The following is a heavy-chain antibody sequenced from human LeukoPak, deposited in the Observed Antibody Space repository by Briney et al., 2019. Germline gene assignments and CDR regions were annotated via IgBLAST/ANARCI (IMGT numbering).Heavy chain of an antibody. D-gene: IGHD3-9*01. CDR1: GFTFGDYA. CDR3: TRDLTTFDY. J-gene: IGHJ4*02. V-gene: IGHV3-49*04. CDR2: IRSKAYGGTT. Sequence: QSGGSLRLSCTASGFTFGDYAMSWVRQAPGKGLEWVGFIRSKAYGGTTEYAASVKGRFTISRDDSKSIAYLQMNSLKTEDTAVYYCTRDLTTFDYWGQGTLVTVPS.